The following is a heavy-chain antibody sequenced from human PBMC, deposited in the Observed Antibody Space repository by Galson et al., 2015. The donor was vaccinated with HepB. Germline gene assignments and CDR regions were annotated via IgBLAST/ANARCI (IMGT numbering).Heavy chain of an antibody. CDR1: GGSFSDSL. J-gene: IGHJ6*03. V-gene: IGHV1-69*13. Sequence: SVKVSCKASGGSFSDSLINWVRQAPGQGLEWMGGIVPIIGTPNYAQQFEGRVTITADEFTRTAYMEMISLTSEDTAVYYCAREVEGGRGEGLMDDWGEGTPVIVSS. CDR2: IVPIIGTP. D-gene: IGHD3-10*01. CDR3: AREVEGGRGEGLMDD.